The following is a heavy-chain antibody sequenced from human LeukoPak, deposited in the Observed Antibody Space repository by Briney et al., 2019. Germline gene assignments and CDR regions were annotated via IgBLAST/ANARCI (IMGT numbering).Heavy chain of an antibody. CDR2: MNNGPGAT. J-gene: IGHJ6*02. V-gene: IGHV3-23*01. CDR1: GFSFSTAP. D-gene: IGHD5-12*01. Sequence: GGSLRLSCAASGFSFSTAPMSWVRQPPGKGLEWVSAMNNGPGATFYRDSVRGRFTISRDDSKSTLYLQMNSLRAEDTGTYYCAKTHYDLLDVWGQGTTVTVSS. CDR3: AKTHYDLLDV.